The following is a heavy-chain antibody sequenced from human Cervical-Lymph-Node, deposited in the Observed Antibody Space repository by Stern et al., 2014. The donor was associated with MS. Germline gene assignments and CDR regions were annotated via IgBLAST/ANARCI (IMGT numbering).Heavy chain of an antibody. CDR1: GYTFTMYG. CDR3: ARVDYYESSGFFMY. V-gene: IGHV1-18*01. CDR2: ISPYTSNT. Sequence: VQLVQSGPEVKKPGASVRVPCKASGYTFTMYGLSWVRQAPGQGLEWMGWISPYTSNTNFAEKFQGRVTLTNDTSTDTAYMELRNLKSDDTAVYYCARVDYYESSGFFMYWGQGTLVTVSS. D-gene: IGHD3-22*01. J-gene: IGHJ4*02.